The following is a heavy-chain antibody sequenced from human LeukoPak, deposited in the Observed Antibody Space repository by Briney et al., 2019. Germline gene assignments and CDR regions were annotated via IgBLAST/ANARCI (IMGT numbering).Heavy chain of an antibody. CDR1: GYSFTSYG. J-gene: IGHJ5*02. CDR2: ISAYNGNT. CDR3: ARERWIFGVVINRGFDP. Sequence: GESLKISCKGSGYSFTSYGISWVRQAPGQGLEWMGWISAYNGNTNYAQKLQGRVTMTTDTSTSTAYMELRSLRSDDTAVYYCARERWIFGVVINRGFDPWGQGTLVTVSS. D-gene: IGHD3-3*01. V-gene: IGHV1-18*01.